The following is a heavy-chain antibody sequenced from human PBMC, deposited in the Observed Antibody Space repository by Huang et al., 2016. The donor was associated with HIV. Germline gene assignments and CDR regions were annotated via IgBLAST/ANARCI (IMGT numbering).Heavy chain of an antibody. CDR1: GYRFRSNW. J-gene: IGHJ6*02. CDR2: LSPGDSDT. V-gene: IGHV5-51*01. CDR3: ARLIGSPSFYYGLDV. D-gene: IGHD3-10*01. Sequence: EVQLVQSGAEVKKPGESLKISCKGSGYRFRSNWIGWVRQMPGKGLEWMGILSPGDSDTRDSPSFQGQVTSSADKSINTAYLQWSSLKASDTAMYYCARLIGSPSFYYGLDVWGQGTTVTVSS.